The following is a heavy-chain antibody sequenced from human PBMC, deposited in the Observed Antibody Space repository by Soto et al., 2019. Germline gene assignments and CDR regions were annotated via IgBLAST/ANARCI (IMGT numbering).Heavy chain of an antibody. CDR3: ASYIAARRDYFDY. V-gene: IGHV4-31*03. CDR1: VGSISSGGYY. CDR2: IYYSGST. J-gene: IGHJ4*02. D-gene: IGHD6-6*01. Sequence: LSLTCTVSVGSISSGGYYWSWIRQHPGKGLEWIGYIYYSGSTYYNPSLKSRVTISVDTSKNQFSLKLSSVTAADTAVYYCASYIAARRDYFDYWGQGTLVTVSS.